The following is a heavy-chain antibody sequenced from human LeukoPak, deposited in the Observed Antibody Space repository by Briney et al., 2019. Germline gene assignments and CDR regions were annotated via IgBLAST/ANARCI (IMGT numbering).Heavy chain of an antibody. CDR2: ISGSGGST. D-gene: IGHD6-13*01. CDR1: GFTFSSYG. Sequence: GGTLRLSCAASGFTFSSYGMSWVRQAPGKGLEWVSAISGSGGSTYYADSVKGRFTISRDNSKNTLYLQMNSLRAEDTAVYYCAKDRNVGSSWYYFDYWGQGTLVTVSS. CDR3: AKDRNVGSSWYYFDY. V-gene: IGHV3-23*01. J-gene: IGHJ4*02.